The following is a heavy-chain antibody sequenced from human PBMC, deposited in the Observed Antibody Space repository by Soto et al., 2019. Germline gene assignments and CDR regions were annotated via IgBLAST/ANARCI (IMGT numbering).Heavy chain of an antibody. Sequence: QLQLQESGPGLVKPSETLSLTCTVSGGSISSSSYYWGWIRQPPGKGLEWIGSIYYSGSTYYNPSLKSRVTISVDTSKNQFSLKLSSVTAADTAVYYCARLLRSTGLFDYWGQGTLVTVSS. CDR1: GGSISSSSYY. J-gene: IGHJ4*02. V-gene: IGHV4-39*01. CDR2: IYYSGST. CDR3: ARLLRSTGLFDY.